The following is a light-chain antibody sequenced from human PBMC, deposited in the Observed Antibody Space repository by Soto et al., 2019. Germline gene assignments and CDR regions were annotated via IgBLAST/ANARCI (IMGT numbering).Light chain of an antibody. CDR1: QGISSA. J-gene: IGKJ2*01. CDR2: DAS. Sequence: AIQLTQSPSSLSASVGDRVNITCRASQGISSALAWYQQKPGKAPKLLIYDASSLESGAPSRFGGSGSGTDFTLTISSLQPEDFATYFCQQFNSYPHTFGQGTKLEIK. V-gene: IGKV1-13*02. CDR3: QQFNSYPHT.